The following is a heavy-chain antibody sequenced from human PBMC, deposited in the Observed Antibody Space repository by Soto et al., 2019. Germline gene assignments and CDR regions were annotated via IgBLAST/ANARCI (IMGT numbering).Heavy chain of an antibody. D-gene: IGHD4-4*01. J-gene: IGHJ6*02. CDR2: INAVNGNT. Sequence: ASVKVSCKASGYTFTSYAMHWVRQAPGQRLEWMGWINAVNGNTKYSQKFQGRVTITRDTSASTAYMELSSLRSEGTAVYYCATQSPLRGMDAWGQGTTVTVS. V-gene: IGHV1-3*01. CDR1: GYTFTSYA. CDR3: ATQSPLRGMDA.